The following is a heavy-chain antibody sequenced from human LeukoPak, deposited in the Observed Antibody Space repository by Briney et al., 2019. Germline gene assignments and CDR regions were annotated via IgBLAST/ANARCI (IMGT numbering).Heavy chain of an antibody. CDR2: IYYSGST. J-gene: IGHJ2*01. CDR3: ARMYYYGSGEYFDL. V-gene: IGHV4-59*01. CDR1: GGSISSYY. Sequence: PSETLSLTCTVSGGSISSYYWSWIRQSPGKGLEWIGYIYYSGSTNYNPSLKSRVTISVDTSKNQFSLKLSSVTAADTAVYYCARMYYYGSGEYFDLWGRGTLVTVSS. D-gene: IGHD3-10*01.